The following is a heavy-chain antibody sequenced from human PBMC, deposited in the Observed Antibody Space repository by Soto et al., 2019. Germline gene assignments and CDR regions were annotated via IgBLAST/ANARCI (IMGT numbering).Heavy chain of an antibody. Sequence: PSETLSLTCTVSGGSISSGGYYWSWIRQHPGKGLEWIGYIYYSGSTYYNPSLKSRVTISVDTSKNQFSLKLSSVTAADTAVYYCARLPDSHKRWLQLYFDYWGQGTLVTVSS. D-gene: IGHD5-12*01. CDR3: ARLPDSHKRWLQLYFDY. J-gene: IGHJ4*02. V-gene: IGHV4-31*03. CDR1: GGSISSGGYY. CDR2: IYYSGST.